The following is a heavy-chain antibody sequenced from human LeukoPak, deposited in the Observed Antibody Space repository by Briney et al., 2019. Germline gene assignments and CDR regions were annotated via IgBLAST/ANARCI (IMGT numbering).Heavy chain of an antibody. CDR1: GGSFSGYY. CDR2: INHSGST. CDR3: ASGAY. Sequence: SETLSLTCAVYGGSFSGYYWSWIRQPPGKGLEWIGEINHSGSTNYNPSIKSRVTISVDTSKNQFSLKLSSVTAADTAVYYCASGAYWGQGTLVTVSS. V-gene: IGHV4-34*01. J-gene: IGHJ4*02.